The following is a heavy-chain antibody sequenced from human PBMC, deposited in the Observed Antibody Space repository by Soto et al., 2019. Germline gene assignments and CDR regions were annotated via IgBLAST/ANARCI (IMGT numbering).Heavy chain of an antibody. CDR1: GGSVSSGSYY. Sequence: SETLSLTCTVSGGSVSSGSYYWSWIRQPPGKGLEWIGYIYYSGSTNYNPSLKSRVTISVDTSKNQFSLKLSSVTAADTAVYYCARDRVGYSSSSSSLFYYYGMDVWGQGTTVT. CDR3: ARDRVGYSSSSSSLFYYYGMDV. D-gene: IGHD6-6*01. CDR2: IYYSGST. J-gene: IGHJ6*02. V-gene: IGHV4-61*01.